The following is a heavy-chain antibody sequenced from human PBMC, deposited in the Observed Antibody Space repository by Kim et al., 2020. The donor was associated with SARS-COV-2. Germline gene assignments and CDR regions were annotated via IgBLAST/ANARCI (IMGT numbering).Heavy chain of an antibody. CDR1: GYSFTSYW. CDR2: IDPSDSYT. J-gene: IGHJ2*01. V-gene: IGHV5-10-1*01. D-gene: IGHD3-22*01. CDR3: ARPRRGSGYFTWYFDL. Sequence: GESLKISCKGSGYSFTSYWISWVRQMPGKGLEWMGRIDPSDSYTNYSPSFQGHVTISADKSISTAYLQWSSLKASDTAMYYCARPRRGSGYFTWYFDLWGRGTLVPVSS.